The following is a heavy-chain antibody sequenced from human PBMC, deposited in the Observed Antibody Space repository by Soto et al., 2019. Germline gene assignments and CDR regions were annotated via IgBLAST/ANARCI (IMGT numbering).Heavy chain of an antibody. Sequence: PSETLSLTCTVSGGSMSNYYWNWIRQPPGKGLEWIGYIYYSGSTNYNPSLKSRVTISLDTPNNQFSLKLSSVIAADTAVYYCARVSRRYCRGDRCHFALWGQGTLVTVSS. CDR1: GGSMSNYY. CDR2: IYYSGST. CDR3: ARVSRRYCRGDRCHFAL. J-gene: IGHJ4*02. D-gene: IGHD2-15*01. V-gene: IGHV4-59*01.